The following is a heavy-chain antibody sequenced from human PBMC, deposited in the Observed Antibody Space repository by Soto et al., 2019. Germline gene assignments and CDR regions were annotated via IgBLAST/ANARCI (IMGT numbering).Heavy chain of an antibody. D-gene: IGHD3-3*01. V-gene: IGHV1-3*01. Sequence: GASVKVSCKTSGYSFSKYFLDWVRQAPGQGLEWMGSISPDNGNTKYPQKFQGRVTHTRDTSASTAYMEPSSLRSEDTAVYYCARESPTPTYYDFWSGYPWLDYWGQGTLVTVSS. CDR3: ARESPTPTYYDFWSGYPWLDY. J-gene: IGHJ4*02. CDR1: GYSFSKYF. CDR2: ISPDNGNT.